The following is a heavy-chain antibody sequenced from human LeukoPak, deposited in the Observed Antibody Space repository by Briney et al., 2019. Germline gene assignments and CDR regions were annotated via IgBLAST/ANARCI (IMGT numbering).Heavy chain of an antibody. Sequence: PGGSLRLSCAASGFTFSSYSMNWVRQAPGKGLEWVSSISSGSYIYYADSVKGRFTISRDNAKNSLYLQMNSLGAEDTAVYYCARDASGWYPSDAFDIWGQGTMVTVSS. D-gene: IGHD6-19*01. CDR3: ARDASGWYPSDAFDI. V-gene: IGHV3-21*01. CDR1: GFTFSSYS. CDR2: ISSGSYI. J-gene: IGHJ3*02.